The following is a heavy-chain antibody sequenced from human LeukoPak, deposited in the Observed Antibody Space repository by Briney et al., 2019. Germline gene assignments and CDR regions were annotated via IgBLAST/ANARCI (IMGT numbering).Heavy chain of an antibody. J-gene: IGHJ4*02. CDR1: GGSISSYY. D-gene: IGHD6-19*01. Sequence: NPSETLSLTCTVPGGSISSYYWSWIRQPPGKGLEWIGYIYYSGSTNYNPSLKSRVTISVDTSKNQFSLKLSSVTAADTAVYYCARHGSWYSSGWYDYWGQGTLVTASS. CDR2: IYYSGST. V-gene: IGHV4-59*08. CDR3: ARHGSWYSSGWYDY.